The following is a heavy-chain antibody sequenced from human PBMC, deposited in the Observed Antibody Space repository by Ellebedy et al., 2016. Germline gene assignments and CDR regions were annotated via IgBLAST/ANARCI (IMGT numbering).Heavy chain of an antibody. J-gene: IGHJ3*02. Sequence: ASVKVSXXASGYTFTSYGISWVRQAPGQGLEWMGWISAYNGNTNYAQKLQGRVTMTTDTSTSTAYMELSRLRSDDTAVYYCARARGGKAFDIWGQGTMVTVSS. CDR3: ARARGGKAFDI. CDR2: ISAYNGNT. CDR1: GYTFTSYG. D-gene: IGHD3-16*01. V-gene: IGHV1-18*01.